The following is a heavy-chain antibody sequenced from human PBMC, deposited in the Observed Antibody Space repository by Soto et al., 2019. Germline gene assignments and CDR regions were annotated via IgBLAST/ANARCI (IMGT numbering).Heavy chain of an antibody. J-gene: IGHJ4*02. CDR1: GFSFSDYG. CDR3: AKEGYTSGWVTTDY. D-gene: IGHD6-19*01. Sequence: QVQLVESGGGVVQPGTSLRLSCAASGFSFSDYGMHWLRQAPGKGLDWVAVISYDGGEKHYADSVTGRFTISRDNSKNMIYLEMNSLRGDGTAVYYCAKEGYTSGWVTTDYWGQGTLVTVSS. CDR2: ISYDGGEK. V-gene: IGHV3-30*18.